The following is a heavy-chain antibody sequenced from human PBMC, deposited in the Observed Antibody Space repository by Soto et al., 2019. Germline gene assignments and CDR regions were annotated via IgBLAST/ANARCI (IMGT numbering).Heavy chain of an antibody. CDR1: GYSFTSYW. CDR2: IDPSDSYT. Sequence: GESLKISCKGSGYSFTSYWISWVRQMPVKGLEWMGRIDPSDSYTNYSPSFQGHVTISADKSISTAYLQWSSLKASDTAMYYCARALPLRYFDLLPDYSAMDVPCQATTVTDSS. J-gene: IGHJ6*02. CDR3: ARALPLRYFDLLPDYSAMDV. V-gene: IGHV5-10-1*01. D-gene: IGHD3-9*01.